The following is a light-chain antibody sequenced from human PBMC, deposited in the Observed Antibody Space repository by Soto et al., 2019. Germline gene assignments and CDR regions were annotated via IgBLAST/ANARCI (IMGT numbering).Light chain of an antibody. Sequence: QSVLTQSSAASASLGSSVKLTCTLSSGHSSYIIAWHQQQPGKAPRYLMKLEGSGSYNKGSGVPDRFSGSSSGADRYLTISNLQFEDEGDYYCETWDSNTRMFGGGTKLTVL. CDR3: ETWDSNTRM. CDR2: LEGSGSY. V-gene: IGLV4-60*02. CDR1: SGHSSYI. J-gene: IGLJ3*02.